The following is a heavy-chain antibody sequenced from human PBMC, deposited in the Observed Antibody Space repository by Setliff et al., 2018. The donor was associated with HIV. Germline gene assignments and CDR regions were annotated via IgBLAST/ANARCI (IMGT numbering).Heavy chain of an antibody. CDR3: ARQSLNWPSQTGLFDY. CDR2: IYYSGST. J-gene: IGHJ4*02. V-gene: IGHV4-39*01. CDR1: GGSISSSSYY. D-gene: IGHD7-27*01. Sequence: LSLTCTVSGGSISSSSYYWGWIRQPPGKGLEWIGSIYYSGSTYYNPSLKSRVTISVDTPKNQFSLKLSSVTAADTAVYYCARQSLNWPSQTGLFDYWGQGTLVTVSS.